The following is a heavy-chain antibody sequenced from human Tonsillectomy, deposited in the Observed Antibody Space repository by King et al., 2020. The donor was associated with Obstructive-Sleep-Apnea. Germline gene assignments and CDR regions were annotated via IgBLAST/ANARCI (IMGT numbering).Heavy chain of an antibody. J-gene: IGHJ5*02. Sequence: QLVQSGAEVKKPGASVKVSCKASGYTFTSYGVSWVRQAPGQGLEWMGWISAYNGNTNYAQKLQGRVTMTTDTSTSTAYMELRSLRSDDTAVYYCARDSFSLLDYGLRFDPWGQGTLVTVSS. V-gene: IGHV1-18*04. D-gene: IGHD4-17*01. CDR3: ARDSFSLLDYGLRFDP. CDR1: GYTFTSYG. CDR2: ISAYNGNT.